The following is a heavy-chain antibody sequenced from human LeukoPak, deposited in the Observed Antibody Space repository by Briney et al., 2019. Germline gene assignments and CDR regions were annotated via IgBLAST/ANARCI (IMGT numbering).Heavy chain of an antibody. CDR1: GFTFSSYA. J-gene: IGHJ5*02. V-gene: IGHV3-23*01. CDR3: AKTQTYYYGSGSYPDH. CDR2: ISGSGGST. Sequence: GGSLRLSCAASGFTFSSYAMSWVRQAPGKGLEWVSAISGSGGSTYYADSVKGRFTISRDNSKNTLYLQMNSLRAEDTAVYYCAKTQTYYYGSGSYPDHWGQGTLVTVSS. D-gene: IGHD3-10*01.